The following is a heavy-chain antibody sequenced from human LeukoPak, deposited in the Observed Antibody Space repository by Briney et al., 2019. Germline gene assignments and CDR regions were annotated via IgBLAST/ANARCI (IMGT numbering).Heavy chain of an antibody. CDR3: ARDPGAVAGRFPFSDY. D-gene: IGHD6-19*01. CDR1: GYSFTSYW. CDR2: IYPGDSDT. J-gene: IGHJ4*01. Sequence: GESLKISCKGSGYSFTSYWIGWVRQLPGKGLVWMGIIYPGDSDTRYSPSFQGQVTISADKSISTAYLQWSSLKASDTAMYYCARDPGAVAGRFPFSDYWGQGTLVIISS. V-gene: IGHV5-51*01.